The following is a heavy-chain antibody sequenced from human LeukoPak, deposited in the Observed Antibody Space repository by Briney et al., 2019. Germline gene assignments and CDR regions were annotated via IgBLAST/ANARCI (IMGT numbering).Heavy chain of an antibody. CDR1: GGSFSGYY. D-gene: IGHD3-10*01. CDR3: AIQGSAATNFDY. Sequence: SETLSLTCTVYGGSFSGYYWSWIRQPPGKGLEWIGEINHSGTTNYNPSLKSRVTISVDTSKNQFSLKLSSVTAADTAVYYCAIQGSAATNFDYWGQGTLVTVSS. V-gene: IGHV4-34*01. J-gene: IGHJ4*02. CDR2: INHSGTT.